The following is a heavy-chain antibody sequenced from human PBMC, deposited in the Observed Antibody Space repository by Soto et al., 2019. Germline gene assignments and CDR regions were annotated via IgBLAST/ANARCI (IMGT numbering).Heavy chain of an antibody. CDR2: IYKSATT. CDR1: GDSISNLDYF. J-gene: IGHJ5*01. Sequence: QVQLLESGPGLVKPSQTLSLTCSVSGDSISNLDYFWAWIRQPPGQALEYIGYIYKSATTYYNPSFETRVAISVDTSKSQFSLNVTSVTAADTALYFCARGRYCLTGRCFSNWFDSWGQGALVTVSS. D-gene: IGHD7-27*01. V-gene: IGHV4-30-4*01. CDR3: ARGRYCLTGRCFSNWFDS.